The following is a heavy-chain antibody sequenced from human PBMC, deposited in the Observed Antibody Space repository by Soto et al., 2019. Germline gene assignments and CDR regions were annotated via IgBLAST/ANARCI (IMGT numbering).Heavy chain of an antibody. CDR1: GGSFSGYY. V-gene: IGHV4-34*01. Sequence: QVQLQQWGAGLLKPSETLSLTCAVYGGSFSGYYRSWIRQPPGKGLEWIGEINHSGSTNYNPSLKSRVTISVDTSKNQFSLKLSSVTAADTAVYYCASGSGPPATGDYWGQGTLVTVSS. CDR2: INHSGST. D-gene: IGHD1-1*01. CDR3: ASGSGPPATGDY. J-gene: IGHJ4*02.